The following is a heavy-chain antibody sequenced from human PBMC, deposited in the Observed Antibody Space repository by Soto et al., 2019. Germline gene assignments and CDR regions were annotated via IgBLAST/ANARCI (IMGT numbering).Heavy chain of an antibody. CDR2: IYYSGST. Sequence: SETVSLTCTVSGGSISSYYLSWIRQPPGKGLEWIGYIYYSGSTNYNPSLKSRVTISVDTSKNQFSLKLSSVTAADTAVYYCARRYGSAFDIWGQGTMVTVSS. V-gene: IGHV4-59*01. D-gene: IGHD4-17*01. CDR3: ARRYGSAFDI. J-gene: IGHJ3*02. CDR1: GGSISSYY.